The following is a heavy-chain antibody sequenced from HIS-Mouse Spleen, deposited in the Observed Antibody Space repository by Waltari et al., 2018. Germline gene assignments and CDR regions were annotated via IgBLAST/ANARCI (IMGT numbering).Heavy chain of an antibody. D-gene: IGHD6-13*01. V-gene: IGHV4-59*01. Sequence: QVQLQESGPGLVKPSETLSLTCTVSGGSISSYYWSWIRQPPGKGLEWIGYIYYSGSTNYNPSLKSRVTISVDTSKNQFSLKLSSVTTADTAVYYCARGLWAAAVDYWGQGTLVTVSS. CDR1: GGSISSYY. CDR2: IYYSGST. CDR3: ARGLWAAAVDY. J-gene: IGHJ4*02.